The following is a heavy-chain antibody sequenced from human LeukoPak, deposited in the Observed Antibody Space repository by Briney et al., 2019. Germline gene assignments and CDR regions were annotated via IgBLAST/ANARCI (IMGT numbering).Heavy chain of an antibody. D-gene: IGHD3-16*02. Sequence: PAGSLRLSCAASGFTFSSYSMNWVRQAPGKGLEWVSYISSSSSTIYYADSVKGRFTISRDNAKNSLYLQMNSLRAEDTAVYYCARVSGSYDYVWGSYHTASYFDYWGQGTLVTVSS. V-gene: IGHV3-48*01. J-gene: IGHJ4*02. CDR3: ARVSGSYDYVWGSYHTASYFDY. CDR2: ISSSSSTI. CDR1: GFTFSSYS.